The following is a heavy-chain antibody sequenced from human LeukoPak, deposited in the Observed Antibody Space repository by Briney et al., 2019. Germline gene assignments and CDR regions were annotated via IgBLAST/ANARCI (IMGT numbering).Heavy chain of an antibody. CDR2: ISAYNGNT. D-gene: IGHD3-9*01. CDR3: AREAHYDILTGYPPPYYYYYMDV. J-gene: IGHJ6*03. CDR1: GYTFTSYG. V-gene: IGHV1-18*01. Sequence: ASVKVSCKASGYTFTSYGISWVRQAPGQGLEWMGWISAYNGNTNYAQKLQGRVTMTTDTSTSTAYMELRSLRSDDTAVYYCAREAHYDILTGYPPPYYYYYMDVWGKGTTVTVSS.